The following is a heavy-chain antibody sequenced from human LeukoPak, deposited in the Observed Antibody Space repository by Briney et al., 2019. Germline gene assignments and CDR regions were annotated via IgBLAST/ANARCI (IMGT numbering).Heavy chain of an antibody. J-gene: IGHJ4*02. CDR3: ARDPGSSGWYGNFDY. CDR1: GGSFSGYY. Sequence: SETLSLTCAVYGGSFSGYYWSWIRQPPGKGLEWIGEINHSGSTNYNPSLKSRVTISVDMSKNQFSLKLSSVTAADTAVYYCARDPGSSGWYGNFDYWGQGTLVTVSS. D-gene: IGHD6-19*01. V-gene: IGHV4-34*01. CDR2: INHSGST.